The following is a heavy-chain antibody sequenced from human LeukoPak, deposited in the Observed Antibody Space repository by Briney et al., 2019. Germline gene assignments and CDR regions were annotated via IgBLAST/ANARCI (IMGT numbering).Heavy chain of an antibody. D-gene: IGHD4-17*01. CDR2: IKQDGSEK. J-gene: IGHJ3*02. V-gene: IGHV3-7*01. CDR3: ARVGGGADYGDYSDAFDI. CDR1: GFIFSGSW. Sequence: GGSLRLSCTASGFIFSGSWMAWIRQAPGKGLEWVANIKQDGSEKYYVDSVKGRFTISRDNAKNSLYLQMNSLRAEDTAVYYCARVGGGADYGDYSDAFDIWGQGTMVTVSS.